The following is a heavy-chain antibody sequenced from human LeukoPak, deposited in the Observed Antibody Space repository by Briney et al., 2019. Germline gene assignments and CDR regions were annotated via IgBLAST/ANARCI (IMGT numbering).Heavy chain of an antibody. CDR2: INEHGDQK. Sequence: GGSLRLSCAASGFTFSSYAMSWVRQAPGKGLEWVANINEHGDQKYYVDSLNGRFTISRDNAKNSLFLQMDSLKDEDTAVYYCAREREYARDYWGQGTLVTVSS. CDR3: AREREYARDY. D-gene: IGHD2-2*01. V-gene: IGHV3-7*01. CDR1: GFTFSSYA. J-gene: IGHJ4*02.